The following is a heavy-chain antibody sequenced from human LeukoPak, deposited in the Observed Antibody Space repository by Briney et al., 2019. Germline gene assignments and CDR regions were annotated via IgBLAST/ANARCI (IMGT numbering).Heavy chain of an antibody. Sequence: GGSLRLSCAASGFTFKKYWMNWVRQVPGKGLECLANIKEDGSETYYVDSVKGRFTISRDNAKNSLYLQMNSLRAEDTAVYYCARFDYDPYYFDYWGQGTLVTVSS. CDR3: ARFDYDPYYFDY. V-gene: IGHV3-7*01. J-gene: IGHJ4*02. CDR2: IKEDGSET. D-gene: IGHD4-17*01. CDR1: GFTFKKYW.